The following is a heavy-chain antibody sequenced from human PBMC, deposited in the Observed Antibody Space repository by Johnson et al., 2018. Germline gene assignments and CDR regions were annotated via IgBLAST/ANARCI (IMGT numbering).Heavy chain of an antibody. CDR3: AAGGGSHRGDDAFDI. J-gene: IGHJ3*02. CDR2: ISPQGETT. V-gene: IGHV3-74*01. Sequence: VQLQESGGGLVQPGRSLTLSCEVSGLTFSHYWMPWVRQVPGPGLVWVSRISPQGETTASADSVTGRFTISRDNAKNSLYLQMNSLRAEDTAFYYCAAGGGSHRGDDAFDIWGQGTMVTVSS. D-gene: IGHD2-15*01. CDR1: GLTFSHYW.